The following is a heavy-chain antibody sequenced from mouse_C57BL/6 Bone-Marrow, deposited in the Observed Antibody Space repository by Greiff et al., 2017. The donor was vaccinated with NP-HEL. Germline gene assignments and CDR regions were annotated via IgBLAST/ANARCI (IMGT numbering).Heavy chain of an antibody. Sequence: EVKLMESGGGLVKPGGSLKLSCAASGFTFSDYGMHWVRQAPEKGLEWVAYISSGSSTIYYADTVKGRFTISRDNAKNTLFLQMTSLRAEDTAMYYCARDCYDYGGASAMDYWGQGTSVTVSS. V-gene: IGHV5-17*01. CDR2: ISSGSSTI. CDR1: GFTFSDYG. D-gene: IGHD2-4*01. J-gene: IGHJ4*01. CDR3: ARDCYDYGGASAMDY.